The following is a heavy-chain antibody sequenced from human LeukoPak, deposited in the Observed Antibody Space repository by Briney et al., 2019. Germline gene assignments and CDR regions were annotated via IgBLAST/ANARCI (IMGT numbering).Heavy chain of an antibody. J-gene: IGHJ4*02. CDR1: GFTFSDYS. Sequence: GGSLRLPCAASGFTFSDYSMNWVRQAPGKGLEWISYVGISSGNTKYADSVKGRFTISGDSAKNSVFLQMNNLRVEDTAVYYCARGSEYTSSTNYYFDYWGQGTLVTVSS. D-gene: IGHD6-6*01. CDR2: VGISSGNT. CDR3: ARGSEYTSSTNYYFDY. V-gene: IGHV3-48*04.